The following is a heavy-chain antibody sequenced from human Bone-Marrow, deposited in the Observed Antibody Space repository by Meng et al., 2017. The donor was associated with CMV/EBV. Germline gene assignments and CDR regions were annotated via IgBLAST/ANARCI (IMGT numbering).Heavy chain of an antibody. CDR1: GGTFSSYA. Sequence: SVKVSCKASGGTFSSYAISWVRQAPGQGLEWMGGIIPIFGTANYAQKFQGRVTITTDESTSTAYMELSSLRSEDTAVYYCARKPRSTNLIDYWGQGTLVTVSS. V-gene: IGHV1-69*05. CDR3: ARKPRSTNLIDY. CDR2: IIPIFGTA. J-gene: IGHJ4*02. D-gene: IGHD1-1*01.